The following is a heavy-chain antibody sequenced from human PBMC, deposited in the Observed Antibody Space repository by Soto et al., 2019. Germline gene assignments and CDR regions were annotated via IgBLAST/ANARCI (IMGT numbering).Heavy chain of an antibody. CDR3: ARKPAGKPDYYFHY. Sequence: SETLSLTCTVSGGSISSGGYSWSWIRQHTEKGLEWIGYFYYSGSTYYNPSLKSRVTISVDTSKNQFYLKLSSVTAADSAVYFCARKPAGKPDYYFHYWGQGILVTVSP. J-gene: IGHJ4*02. CDR2: FYYSGST. CDR1: GGSISSGGYS. V-gene: IGHV4-31*03.